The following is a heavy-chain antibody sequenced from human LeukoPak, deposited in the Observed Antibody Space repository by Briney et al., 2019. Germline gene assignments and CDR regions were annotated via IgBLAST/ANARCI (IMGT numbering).Heavy chain of an antibody. CDR3: ARDHYEDHAGYYYYYYGMDV. CDR1: GRFLSSGRYY. D-gene: IGHD3-22*01. Sequence: SDTLSLTCTVSGRFLSSGRYYWRWIRQPPGTGLEWIGYIYYSGSTNYNPSLKSRLTISVDTSKNQFSLKLSSVTAADTAVYYCARDHYEDHAGYYYYYYGMDVWGKGTTVTVSS. CDR2: IYYSGST. V-gene: IGHV4-61*01. J-gene: IGHJ6*04.